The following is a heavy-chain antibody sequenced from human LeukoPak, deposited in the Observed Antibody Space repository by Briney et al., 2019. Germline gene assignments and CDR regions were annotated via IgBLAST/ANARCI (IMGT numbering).Heavy chain of an antibody. CDR1: GFTFRSYW. CDR3: ARSPPEIVAIDF. Sequence: GGSLRLSCAASGFTFRSYWMHRVRQAPGKGLVWVSRINIDGSSGSYADSVEGRFAISRDNAKNTLYLQMDSLSAEDTAVYYCARSPPEIVAIDFWGQGTLVTVAS. D-gene: IGHD5-12*01. V-gene: IGHV3-74*01. J-gene: IGHJ4*02. CDR2: INIDGSSG.